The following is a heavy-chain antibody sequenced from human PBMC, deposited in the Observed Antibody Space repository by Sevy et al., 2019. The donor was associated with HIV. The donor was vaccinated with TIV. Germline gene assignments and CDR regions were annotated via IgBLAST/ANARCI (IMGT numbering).Heavy chain of an antibody. J-gene: IGHJ4*02. CDR2: ISDDSRYI. CDR3: ARDFTIFGVVSGIDY. D-gene: IGHD3-3*01. V-gene: IGHV3-21*04. CDR1: GFNFRTYS. Sequence: GGSLRLSCAASGFNFRTYSMNWVRQAPGKGLEWLSSISDDSRYIYYSYSVKGRFTISRANAKNLLFLQMNNLRVEDTAIYYCARDFTIFGVVSGIDYWGQGNLVTVSS.